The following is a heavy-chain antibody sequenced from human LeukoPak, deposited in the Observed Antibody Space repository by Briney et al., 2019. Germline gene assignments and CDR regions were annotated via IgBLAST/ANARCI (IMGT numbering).Heavy chain of an antibody. J-gene: IGHJ4*02. D-gene: IGHD5-12*01. CDR2: IYHSGST. V-gene: IGHV4-38-2*02. Sequence: SETLSLTCTVSGYSISSGYYWGWIRHPPGKGLEWFGSIYHSGSTYYNPSLKSRVTISVDTSKNQFSLKLSSVTAADTAVYYCARLYSGYDYNDYWGQGTLVTVSS. CDR1: GYSISSGYY. CDR3: ARLYSGYDYNDY.